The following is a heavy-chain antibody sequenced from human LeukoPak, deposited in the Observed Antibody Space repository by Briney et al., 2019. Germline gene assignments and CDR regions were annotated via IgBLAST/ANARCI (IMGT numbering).Heavy chain of an antibody. CDR3: ARDRHYYDSSGYPNWFDP. CDR1: GFTFSDYY. J-gene: IGHJ5*02. Sequence: PGGSLRLSCAASGFTFSDYYMSWIRQAPGKGLEWVSYISSSSSYTNYADSVKGRFTISRDNAKNSLYLQMNSLRAEDTAVYYCARDRHYYDSSGYPNWFDPWGQGTLVTVSS. D-gene: IGHD3-22*01. CDR2: ISSSSSYT. V-gene: IGHV3-11*05.